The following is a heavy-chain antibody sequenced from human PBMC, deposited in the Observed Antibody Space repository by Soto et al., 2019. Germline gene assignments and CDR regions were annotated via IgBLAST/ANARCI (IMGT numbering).Heavy chain of an antibody. CDR2: INHSGST. CDR3: AKVVVVAATPSYHYYMAV. V-gene: IGHV4-34*01. D-gene: IGHD2-15*01. Sequence: SETLSLACAVYGGSFSGYYWSWIRQPPGKGLEWIGEINHSGSTNYNPSLKSRVTISVDTSKNQFSLKLSSVTAADTAVYYCAKVVVVAATPSYHYYMAVWGKGTTVTVSS. CDR1: GGSFSGYY. J-gene: IGHJ6*03.